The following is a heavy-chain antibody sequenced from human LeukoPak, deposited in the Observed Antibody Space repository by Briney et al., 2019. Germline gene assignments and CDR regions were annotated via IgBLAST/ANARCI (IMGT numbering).Heavy chain of an antibody. Sequence: PGRSLRLSCAASGFTFDDYAMHWVRQAPGKGLEWVSGISWNSGSIGYADSVKGRFTISRDNAKNSLYLQMNSLRAEDTALYYCAKDSSGYYLDYWGQGTLVTVSS. CDR2: ISWNSGSI. V-gene: IGHV3-9*01. CDR1: GFTFDDYA. D-gene: IGHD3-22*01. CDR3: AKDSSGYYLDY. J-gene: IGHJ4*02.